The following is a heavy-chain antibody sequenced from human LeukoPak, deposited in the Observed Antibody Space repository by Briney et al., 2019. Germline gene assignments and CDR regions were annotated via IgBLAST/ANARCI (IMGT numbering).Heavy chain of an antibody. J-gene: IGHJ5*02. Sequence: GRSLRLSCAASGFTFSSYGMHWVRQAPGKGLEWVAVISYDGSNKYYADSVKGRFTISRDNSKNTLYLQMNSLRAEDTAVYYCAKDLIAVADPNWFDPWGQGTLVTVSS. V-gene: IGHV3-30*18. D-gene: IGHD6-19*01. CDR3: AKDLIAVADPNWFDP. CDR1: GFTFSSYG. CDR2: ISYDGSNK.